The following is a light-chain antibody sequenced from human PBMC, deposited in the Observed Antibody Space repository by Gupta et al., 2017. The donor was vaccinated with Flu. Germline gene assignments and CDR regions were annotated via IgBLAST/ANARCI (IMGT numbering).Light chain of an antibody. CDR2: DDN. CDR1: NMGDKS. V-gene: IGLV3-21*02. J-gene: IGLJ3*02. Sequence: SSVLTQPPSVSVAPGPTARITCEGNNMGDKSVHWYQQKTGQAPLLVVYDDNDRPSEIPERFSGSNSGNPATLTITRVEAGDEAAYYCQVRYPDSDNYVFGGGTKLTVL. CDR3: QVRYPDSDNYV.